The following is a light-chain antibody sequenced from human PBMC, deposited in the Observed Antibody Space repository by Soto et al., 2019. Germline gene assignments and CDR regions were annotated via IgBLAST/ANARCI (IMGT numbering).Light chain of an antibody. V-gene: IGKV3-20*01. CDR1: QPVTSTS. Sequence: EIVLTQSPATLSLYPGQGATLSCRASQPVTSTSFAWYLQKPGQTPRLLISHASTWATGIPDRFRGREYGTNFTRTVRILEPEDFGVYYCHQYGTSPDTFGQGTRLEI. J-gene: IGKJ2*01. CDR2: HAS. CDR3: HQYGTSPDT.